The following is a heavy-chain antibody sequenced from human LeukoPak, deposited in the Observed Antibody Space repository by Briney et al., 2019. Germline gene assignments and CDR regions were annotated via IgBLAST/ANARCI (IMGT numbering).Heavy chain of an antibody. V-gene: IGHV3-23*01. Sequence: GSLRLSCAASGFTFSSYAMSWVRQAPGKGLEWVSAISGSGGSTYYADSVKGRFTISRDNSKNTLYLQMNSLRAEDTAVYYCAKDFYYDSSGYSSDYWGQGTLVTVSS. D-gene: IGHD3-22*01. J-gene: IGHJ4*02. CDR2: ISGSGGST. CDR3: AKDFYYDSSGYSSDY. CDR1: GFTFSSYA.